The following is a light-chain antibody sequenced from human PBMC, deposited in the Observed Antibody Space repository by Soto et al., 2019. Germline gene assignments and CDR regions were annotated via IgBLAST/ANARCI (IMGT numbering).Light chain of an antibody. CDR1: QSVSSY. CDR3: QHRSIWPVS. Sequence: EIVLTQSPATLSLSPEERATLFCRASQSVSSYLAWYQQKPGQAPRLLIFDASNRATGIPARFSGSGSATDFTLTISSLEPEDFAVYYCQHRSIWPVSFGQGTRLEIK. V-gene: IGKV3-11*01. J-gene: IGKJ5*01. CDR2: DAS.